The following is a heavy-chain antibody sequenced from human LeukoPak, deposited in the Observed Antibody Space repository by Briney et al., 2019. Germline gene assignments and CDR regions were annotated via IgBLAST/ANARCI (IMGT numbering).Heavy chain of an antibody. CDR2: IYYSGNT. J-gene: IGHJ4*02. CDR1: GGSLSGYY. CDR3: ARLRSNSFPDY. Sequence: PAETLSLTCTVSGGSLSGYYWTWVRQPPGKGLEWIGYIYYSGNTNYNPSLKSRGTISVDKSKNQFSLQLAFVTAADTAIDYCARLRSNSFPDYWGQGTLVTVSS. V-gene: IGHV4-59*01. D-gene: IGHD6-13*01.